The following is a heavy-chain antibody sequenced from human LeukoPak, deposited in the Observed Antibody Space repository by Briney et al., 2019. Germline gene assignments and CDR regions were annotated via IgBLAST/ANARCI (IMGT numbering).Heavy chain of an antibody. D-gene: IGHD3-22*01. V-gene: IGHV4-34*01. J-gene: IGHJ3*02. Sequence: PSETLSLTCAVYGGSFSGYYWSWIPQPPGKGLEWIGEINHSGSTNYNPSLKSRVTISVDTSKNQFSLKLSSVTAADTAVYYCASIRNTYYYDPDAFDIWGQGTMVTVSS. CDR1: GGSFSGYY. CDR2: INHSGST. CDR3: ASIRNTYYYDPDAFDI.